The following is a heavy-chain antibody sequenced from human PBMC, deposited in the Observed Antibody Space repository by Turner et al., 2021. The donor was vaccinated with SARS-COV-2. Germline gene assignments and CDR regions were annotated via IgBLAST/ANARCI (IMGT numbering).Heavy chain of an antibody. J-gene: IGHJ5*02. CDR3: ARGHPYIAVAVSGFDP. CDR2: IIRSGST. Sequence: QVQLQPWGAGLLKPSETLSLTCAAYGASFSGYYWSWIRQHPGKGLEWIGEIIRSGSTNYNPSRKSRVTISLDTSKNQFSLKLSSVTAADTAVYYCARGHPYIAVAVSGFDPWGQGTLVTVFS. V-gene: IGHV4-34*01. CDR1: GASFSGYY. D-gene: IGHD6-19*01.